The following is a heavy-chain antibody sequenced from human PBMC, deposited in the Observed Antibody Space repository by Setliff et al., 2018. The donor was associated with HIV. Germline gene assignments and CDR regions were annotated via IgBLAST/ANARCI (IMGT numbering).Heavy chain of an antibody. CDR3: ATNRGYSVYSWAY. D-gene: IGHD5-12*01. V-gene: IGHV1-24*01. CDR2: PDPEDGET. J-gene: IGHJ4*02. CDR1: GYSLSELS. Sequence: ASVKVSCKVSGYSLSELSIHWVRQAPGKGPEWMGGPDPEDGETSYAPQFRGRFTMTEDTSRDTAYMELSSLSPEDTAVYYCATNRGYSVYSWAYWGQGTLVTVSS.